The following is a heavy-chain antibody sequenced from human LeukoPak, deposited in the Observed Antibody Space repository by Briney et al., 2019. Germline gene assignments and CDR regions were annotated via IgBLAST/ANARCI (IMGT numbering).Heavy chain of an antibody. CDR1: GFTFSSYG. Sequence: PGGSLRLSCAASGFTFSSYGIHWVRQAPGKGLEWVAFIRYDGGNKYYADSVKGRFIMPRDNSKNTLYLQMNSLRAEDTAVYYCAKEDDHFGSGFDYWGQGTLVTVSS. J-gene: IGHJ4*02. CDR2: IRYDGGNK. D-gene: IGHD3-10*01. CDR3: AKEDDHFGSGFDY. V-gene: IGHV3-30*02.